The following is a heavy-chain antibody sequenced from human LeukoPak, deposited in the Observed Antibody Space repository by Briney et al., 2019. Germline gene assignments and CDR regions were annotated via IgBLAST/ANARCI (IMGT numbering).Heavy chain of an antibody. V-gene: IGHV3-11*06. Sequence: GGSLRLSCAASGFTFSDYYMGWIRQAPGKGLEWVAYIGKSGSHTNYGDSVKGRFTIARDNAKNTVYLQMNSLRAEDTAVYYCARGNYYGLDVWGQGTTVTVSS. CDR3: ARGNYYGLDV. J-gene: IGHJ6*02. CDR2: IGKSGSHT. CDR1: GFTFSDYY.